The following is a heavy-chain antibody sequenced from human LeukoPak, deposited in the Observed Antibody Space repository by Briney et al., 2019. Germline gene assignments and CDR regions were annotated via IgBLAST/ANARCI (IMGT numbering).Heavy chain of an antibody. V-gene: IGHV4-61*02. Sequence: SETLSLTCTVSGGSISSGSYYWSCIRQPAGKGLEWIGRVNSSGSTDYNPSRKSRLSISVDTSKIQFSLRLSSVTVADTAVYYCARTPLRGATFFTSYPNWFDTWGQGTLVTVSS. CDR3: ARTPLRGATFFTSYPNWFDT. CDR1: GGSISSGSYY. D-gene: IGHD3-10*01. J-gene: IGHJ5*02. CDR2: VNSSGST.